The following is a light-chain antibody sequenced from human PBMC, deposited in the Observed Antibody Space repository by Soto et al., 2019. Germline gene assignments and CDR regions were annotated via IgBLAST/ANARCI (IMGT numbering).Light chain of an antibody. CDR2: EVS. CDR1: SSDVGASNY. Sequence: QSVLTQPPSASGSPGQSVTISCTGTSSDVGASNYVSWYQQHPGKAPKLMIFEVSKRPSGVPDRFSGSRSGNAASLTVSGLQAEDEADYYCSSYAGSNTVVFGGGTKLTVL. CDR3: SSYAGSNTVV. J-gene: IGLJ2*01. V-gene: IGLV2-8*01.